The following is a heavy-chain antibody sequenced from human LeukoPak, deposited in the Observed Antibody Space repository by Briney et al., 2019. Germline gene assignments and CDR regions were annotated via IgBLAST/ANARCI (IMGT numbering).Heavy chain of an antibody. V-gene: IGHV4-59*08. Sequence: SETLSLTCTVSGGSISSYYRSWIRQPPGKGLEWIGYIYYSGSTNYNPSLKSRVTISVDTSKNQFSLKLSSVTAADTAVYYCARHSMHYYDSSGYTGGPYFDYWGQGTLVTVSS. D-gene: IGHD3-22*01. CDR3: ARHSMHYYDSSGYTGGPYFDY. CDR1: GGSISSYY. J-gene: IGHJ4*02. CDR2: IYYSGST.